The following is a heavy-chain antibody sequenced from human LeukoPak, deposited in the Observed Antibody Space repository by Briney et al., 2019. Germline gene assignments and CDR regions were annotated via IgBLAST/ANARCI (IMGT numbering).Heavy chain of an antibody. V-gene: IGHV3-30*04. CDR3: AKELDSSGYSYFDY. CDR1: GFTFDDYA. D-gene: IGHD3-22*01. J-gene: IGHJ4*02. Sequence: GRSLRLSCAASGFTFDDYAMHWVRQAPGKGLEWVAVISYDGSNKYYADSVKGRFTISRDNSKNTLYLQMNSLRAEDTAVYYCAKELDSSGYSYFDYWGQGTLVTVSS. CDR2: ISYDGSNK.